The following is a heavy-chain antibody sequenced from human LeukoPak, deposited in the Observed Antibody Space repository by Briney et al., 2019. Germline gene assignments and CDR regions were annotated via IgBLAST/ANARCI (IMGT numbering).Heavy chain of an antibody. CDR2: ISGSGNTI. Sequence: RGSLRLSCAASGFTFRSYEMNWVRQAPGKGLEWVSYISGSGNTIHYADSVKGRFTISRDNAKNSLYLQMNSLRAEDTAVYYCARDTSGWYRWFDPWGQGTLVTVSS. V-gene: IGHV3-48*03. D-gene: IGHD6-19*01. CDR3: ARDTSGWYRWFDP. CDR1: GFTFRSYE. J-gene: IGHJ5*02.